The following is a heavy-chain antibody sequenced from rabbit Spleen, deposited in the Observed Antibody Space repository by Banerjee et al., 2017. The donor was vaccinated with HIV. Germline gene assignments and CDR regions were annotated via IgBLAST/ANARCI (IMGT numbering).Heavy chain of an antibody. Sequence: QSLEEAGGDLVKPGAALTLTCKASGVSLNDKDVMCWVCQAPGKGLKWIACINIVTGKSVYARWAKGRIIMSRASSPTVTLQITSLTAANTATYFCARDLVAVIGWNFSLWGQGTLVTIS. V-gene: IGHV1S40*01. D-gene: IGHD1-1*01. CDR1: GVSLNDKDV. CDR3: ARDLVAVIGWNFSL. CDR2: INIVTGKS. J-gene: IGHJ4*01.